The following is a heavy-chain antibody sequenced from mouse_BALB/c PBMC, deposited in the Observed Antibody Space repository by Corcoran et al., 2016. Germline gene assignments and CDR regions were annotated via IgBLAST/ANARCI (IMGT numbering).Heavy chain of an antibody. CDR3: ARGYDYAMDY. CDR1: GYTFTNYG. CDR2: INTYTGEP. D-gene: IGHD2-3*01. J-gene: IGHJ4*01. Sequence: QIQLVQSGPELKKPGETVKISCKASGYTFTNYGMNWVKQAPGKGLKWMGWINTYTGEPTYADDFKGRFAFSLETSDSTAYLQINNLKNEDTATYFCARGYDYAMDYWGQGTSVTVSS. V-gene: IGHV9-3-1*01.